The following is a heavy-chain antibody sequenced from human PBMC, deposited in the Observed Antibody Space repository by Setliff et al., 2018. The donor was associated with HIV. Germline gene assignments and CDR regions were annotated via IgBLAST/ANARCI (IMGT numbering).Heavy chain of an antibody. V-gene: IGHV3-74*01. CDR2: VNRDGSST. Sequence: GGSLRLSCAASGFTFDRFWMHWVRQAPGKGLVWVSRVNRDGSSTTYADSVKDRFTISRDNAKNTLYLQMNSLRAEDTGVYYCHSGYDTEEQSYFDYWGQGALGTVSS. D-gene: IGHD5-12*01. CDR3: HSGYDTEEQSYFDY. CDR1: GFTFDRFW. J-gene: IGHJ4*02.